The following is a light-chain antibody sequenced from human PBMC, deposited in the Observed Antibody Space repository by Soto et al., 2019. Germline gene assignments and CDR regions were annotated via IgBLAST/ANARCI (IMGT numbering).Light chain of an antibody. J-gene: IGLJ1*01. CDR2: DVS. V-gene: IGLV2-14*01. Sequence: QSALTQPASVSGSPGQSITISCTGTSSDVGAYKYVSWYQQHPGKAPKLMIYDVSSRPSGVSNRFSGSKSGNTASLIISELHAEDETDYYCLSYTSSDTYVFGTGTKVTVL. CDR1: SSDVGAYKY. CDR3: LSYTSSDTYV.